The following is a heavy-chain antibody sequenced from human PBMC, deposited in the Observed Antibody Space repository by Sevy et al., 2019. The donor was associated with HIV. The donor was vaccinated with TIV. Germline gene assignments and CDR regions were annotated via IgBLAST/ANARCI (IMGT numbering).Heavy chain of an antibody. CDR1: GFTFSSYG. CDR2: ISYDVSNK. CDR3: AKDQRYIYGDYPLLSY. V-gene: IGHV3-30*18. J-gene: IGHJ4*02. D-gene: IGHD4-17*01. Sequence: GGSLRLSCAASGFTFSSYGMHWVRQAPGKGLEWVAVISYDVSNKYYADSVKGRFTISRDNSKNTLYLQMNSLRAEDTAVYYCAKDQRYIYGDYPLLSYWGQGTLVTVSS.